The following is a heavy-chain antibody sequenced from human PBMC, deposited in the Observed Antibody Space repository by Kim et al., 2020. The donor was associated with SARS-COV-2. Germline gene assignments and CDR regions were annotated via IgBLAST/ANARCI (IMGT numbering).Heavy chain of an antibody. CDR3: ATDVMVYARSCYFDY. D-gene: IGHD2-8*01. CDR1: GYNLTELS. J-gene: IGHJ4*02. Sequence: ASVKVSCKVSGYNLTELSMHWVRQAPGKGLEWMGGFDPEDGETIYAQKFQGRVTMTEDTSTDTAYVELSSLRSEDTAVYYCATDVMVYARSCYFDYWGQGTRVTVSS. CDR2: FDPEDGET. V-gene: IGHV1-24*01.